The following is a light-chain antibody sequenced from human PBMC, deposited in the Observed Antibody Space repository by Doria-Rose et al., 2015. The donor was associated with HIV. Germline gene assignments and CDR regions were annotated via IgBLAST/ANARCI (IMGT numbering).Light chain of an antibody. CDR1: QSVLTRSNHKNY. J-gene: IGKJ1*01. V-gene: IGKV4-1*01. CDR3: QQYFTTPRT. CDR2: WAS. Sequence: VSLGERATINCKSSQSVLTRSNHKNYLAWYQQKAGQPPNLLIYWASTRESGVPDRFSGSGSGTDFTLTISSLQAEDVAVYYCQQYFTTPRTFGQGTKVEIK.